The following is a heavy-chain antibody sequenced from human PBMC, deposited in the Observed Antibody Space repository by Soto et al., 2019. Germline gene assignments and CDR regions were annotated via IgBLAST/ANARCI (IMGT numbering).Heavy chain of an antibody. D-gene: IGHD5-12*01. V-gene: IGHV3-30*18. Sequence: QVELVESGGGVVQPGRSLRLSCAASGFTFSSNGMHWVRQAPGKGLEWVAVISYDGSNKYYADSVKGRFTISRDNSKSTLYLQTNSLRGEDTAVYWCAKLSVGDGYNLDYWGQGTLVTVSS. J-gene: IGHJ4*02. CDR3: AKLSVGDGYNLDY. CDR2: ISYDGSNK. CDR1: GFTFSSNG.